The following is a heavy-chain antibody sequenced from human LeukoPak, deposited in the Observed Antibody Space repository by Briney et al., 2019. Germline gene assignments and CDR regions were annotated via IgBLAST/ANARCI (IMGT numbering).Heavy chain of an antibody. J-gene: IGHJ4*02. D-gene: IGHD4-17*01. CDR1: GFTFSDYY. V-gene: IGHV3-11*04. CDR3: ARVSGYGDYSDY. CDR2: ISSSGSTI. Sequence: GGSLRLSCAASGFTFSDYYMSWLRQAPGKGLEWVSYISSSGSTIYYADSVKGRFTISRDNAKNSLYLQMNSLRDEDTAVYYCARVSGYGDYSDYWGQGTLVTVSS.